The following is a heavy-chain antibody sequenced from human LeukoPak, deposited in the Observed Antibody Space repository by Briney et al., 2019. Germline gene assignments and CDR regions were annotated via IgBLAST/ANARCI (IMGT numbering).Heavy chain of an antibody. D-gene: IGHD6-13*01. J-gene: IGHJ5*02. CDR1: GGSISSSSFY. Sequence: PSETLSLTCTVSGGSISSSSFYWGWIRQPPGKGLEWIGSMSYSGNTYYNPSLKSRVTISVDTSKNLFSLKLSSVTAADTAVYYCARHCSSSWYSTLLWFDPWGQGTLVTVSS. CDR3: ARHCSSSWYSTLLWFDP. CDR2: MSYSGNT. V-gene: IGHV4-39*01.